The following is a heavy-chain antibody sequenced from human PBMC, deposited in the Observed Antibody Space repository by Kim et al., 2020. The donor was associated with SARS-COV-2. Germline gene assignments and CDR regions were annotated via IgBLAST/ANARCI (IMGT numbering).Heavy chain of an antibody. V-gene: IGHV3-15*01. Sequence: GGSLRLSCAASGFTFSNAWMSWVRQAPGKGLEWVGRIKSKTDGGTTDYAAPVKDRFTISRDDSKNTLYLQMNSLKTEDTAVYYCTTGPNYDFWSGRDYGGQGTLGSGSA. CDR3: TTGPNYDFWSGRDY. J-gene: IGHJ4*02. D-gene: IGHD3-3*01. CDR2: IKSKTDGGTT. CDR1: GFTFSNAW.